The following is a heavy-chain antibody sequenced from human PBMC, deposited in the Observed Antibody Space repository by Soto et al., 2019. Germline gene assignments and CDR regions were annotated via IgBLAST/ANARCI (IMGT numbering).Heavy chain of an antibody. J-gene: IGHJ4*02. D-gene: IGHD6-13*01. CDR2: IYYSGST. CDR1: GGSISSSSYY. V-gene: IGHV4-39*01. Sequence: QLQLQESGPGLVKPSETLSLTCTVSGGSISSSSYYWGWIRQPPGKGLEWIGSIYYSGSTYYNPSLKSRVPISVDTSKNQFSLKLSSVTAADTAVYYCARQVAAAGYYFDYWGQGTLVTVSS. CDR3: ARQVAAAGYYFDY.